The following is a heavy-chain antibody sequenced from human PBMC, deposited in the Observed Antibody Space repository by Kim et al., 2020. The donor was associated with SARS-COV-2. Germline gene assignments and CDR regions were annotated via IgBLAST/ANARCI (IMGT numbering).Heavy chain of an antibody. J-gene: IGHJ4*02. CDR3: VKGDDFWSGFDY. D-gene: IGHD3-3*01. V-gene: IGHV3-64D*09. Sequence: YYADSVKGRFTISRDNSKNTLYLQMSSLRAEDTAVYYCVKGDDFWSGFDYWGQGTLVTVSS.